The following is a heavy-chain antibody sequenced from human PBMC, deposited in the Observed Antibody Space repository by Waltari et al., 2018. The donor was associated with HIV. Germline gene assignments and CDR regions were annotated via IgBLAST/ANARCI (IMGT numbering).Heavy chain of an antibody. CDR1: GFTCSRYG. CDR3: AKEDSSSSDPHYFDY. V-gene: IGHV3-30*18. CDR2: IWHDETNK. Sequence: QVPLVESGGGVVQPGRSRRLSCAASGFTCSRYGLNWVRQAPGKGLEWVAVIWHDETNKYYADSVTGRFTISRDNSMNTLYLQMNSLRAEDTAMYYCAKEDSSSSDPHYFDYWGQGTLVTVSS. D-gene: IGHD6-6*01. J-gene: IGHJ4*02.